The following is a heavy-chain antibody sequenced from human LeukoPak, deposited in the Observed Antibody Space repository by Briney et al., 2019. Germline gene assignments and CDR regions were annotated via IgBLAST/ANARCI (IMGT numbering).Heavy chain of an antibody. Sequence: GGSLRLSCAASEFTFSNYVMNWVRQAPGKGLEWVSSIRQSGDITYYADSVMGRFTISRDNSKNTLSLQMSSLSREDTAIYYCVRRGGSDGWGAFDIWGQGTVVTVSS. CDR3: VRRGGSDGWGAFDI. CDR2: IRQSGDIT. CDR1: EFTFSNYV. V-gene: IGHV3-23*01. D-gene: IGHD5-24*01. J-gene: IGHJ3*02.